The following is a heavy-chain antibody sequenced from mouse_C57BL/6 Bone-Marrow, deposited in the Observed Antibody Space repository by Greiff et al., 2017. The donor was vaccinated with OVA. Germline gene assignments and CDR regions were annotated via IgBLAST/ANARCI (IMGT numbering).Heavy chain of an antibody. Sequence: VQLQQSGAELVRPGASVTLSCKASGYTFTDYELHWVKQTPVHGLEWIGAIDPETGDTAYNQKFKGKAILTADKSSSTAYMEFRSLTSEDSAIYYCARVATTVARYFDVWGTGTTVTVSS. J-gene: IGHJ1*03. CDR2: IDPETGDT. V-gene: IGHV1-15*01. CDR3: ARVATTVARYFDV. CDR1: GYTFTDYE. D-gene: IGHD1-1*01.